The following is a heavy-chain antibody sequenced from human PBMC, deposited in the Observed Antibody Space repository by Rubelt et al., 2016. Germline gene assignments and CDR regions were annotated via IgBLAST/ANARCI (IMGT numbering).Heavy chain of an antibody. Sequence: EVQLVASGGGLVKPGGSLKLSCAASGFTFTTAGMTWIRQAPGKGLEWVSSISSSSSYIYYADSVTGRFTISRDNAKNSLYLHMNSLRAEDTAVYSCAKGSVNTAGPINWGQGTLVTVSP. D-gene: IGHD3-3*01. J-gene: IGHJ4*02. CDR3: AKGSVNTAGPIN. CDR2: ISSSSSYI. V-gene: IGHV3-21*01. CDR1: GFTFTTAG.